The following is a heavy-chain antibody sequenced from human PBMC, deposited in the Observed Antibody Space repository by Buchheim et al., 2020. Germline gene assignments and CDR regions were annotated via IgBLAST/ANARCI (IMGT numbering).Heavy chain of an antibody. J-gene: IGHJ5*02. D-gene: IGHD3-22*01. CDR2: IYYSGST. CDR1: GGSISSGGYY. Sequence: QVQLQESGPGLVKPSQTLSLTCTVSGGSISSGGYYWSWIRQHPGKGLEWIGYIYYSGSTYYNPSLKRRVTISVDTSKNQFALELSSVTAADTAVYYCARDLVNYYDSSGYYSGVGWFDPWGQGTL. V-gene: IGHV4-31*03. CDR3: ARDLVNYYDSSGYYSGVGWFDP.